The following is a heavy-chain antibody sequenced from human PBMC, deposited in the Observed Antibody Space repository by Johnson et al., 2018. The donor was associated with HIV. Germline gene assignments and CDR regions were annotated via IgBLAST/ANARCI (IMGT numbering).Heavy chain of an antibody. D-gene: IGHD2-21*01. CDR3: SRAGVVFSTASHDAFDI. J-gene: IGHJ3*02. CDR2: ISYDGSNK. V-gene: IGHV3-30*04. CDR1: GFTFSSYA. Sequence: QMQLVESGGGVVQPGRSLRLSCAASGFTFSSYAMHWVRQAPGKGLEWVAVISYDGSNKYYADSVKGRFIISRDNSKNTLYLQMNSLRAEDTAVYYCSRAGVVFSTASHDAFDIWGQGTMVTVSS.